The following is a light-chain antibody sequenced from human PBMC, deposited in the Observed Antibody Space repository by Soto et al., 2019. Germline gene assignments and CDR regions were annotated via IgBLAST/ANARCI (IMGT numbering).Light chain of an antibody. CDR2: AAS. CDR1: QSSFDTY. Sequence: EVVLTQSPDTLSLSPGEGATLSCRASQSSFDTYLAWFQQKPGQAPRLLIYAASTRATGIPDRFSGSRSGTDFTLTISRLEPEDAAVYYCQQYGNSPWTLGQGNKVEI. CDR3: QQYGNSPWT. V-gene: IGKV3-20*01. J-gene: IGKJ1*01.